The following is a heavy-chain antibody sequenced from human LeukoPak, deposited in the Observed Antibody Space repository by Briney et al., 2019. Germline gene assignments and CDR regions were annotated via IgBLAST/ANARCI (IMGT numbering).Heavy chain of an antibody. Sequence: SDTLSLTCTVSGDSISTSKSYWGWIRQPPLKGLEWIGSIYYTGNTYYNASLKSRVTISVDTSKNQFSLSLTSVTAADTAVYYCARHPRYCSGGSCYSTSYFDYWGQGTLVTVSS. CDR2: IYYTGNT. J-gene: IGHJ4*02. V-gene: IGHV4-39*01. D-gene: IGHD2-15*01. CDR1: GDSISTSKSY. CDR3: ARHPRYCSGGSCYSTSYFDY.